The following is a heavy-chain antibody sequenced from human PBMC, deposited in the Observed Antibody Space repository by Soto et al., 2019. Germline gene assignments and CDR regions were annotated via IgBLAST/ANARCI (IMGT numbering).Heavy chain of an antibody. D-gene: IGHD3-9*01. V-gene: IGHV1-8*01. J-gene: IGHJ6*03. CDR3: ARKLGLRYFDWLSSGDYYYTDF. Sequence: AASVKVSCKASGYTFTSYDINWVRQATGQGLEWMGWMNPNSGNTGYAQKFQGRVTMTRNTSISTAYMELSSLRSEDTAVYYCARKLGLRYFDWLSSGDYYYTDFCGKGIMVTVSS. CDR2: MNPNSGNT. CDR1: GYTFTSYD.